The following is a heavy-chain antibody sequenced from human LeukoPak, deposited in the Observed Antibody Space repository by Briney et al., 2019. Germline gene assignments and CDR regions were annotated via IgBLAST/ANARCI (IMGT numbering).Heavy chain of an antibody. D-gene: IGHD4-17*01. CDR1: GYTFTRYA. Sequence: ASVTVSCKASGYTFTRYAMHWVRQAPGQRLEWMGWINAGNGNTKYSQKFQGRVTITRDTSASTAYMELSSLRSEDTAVYYCARGADYGDYYFDYWGQGTLVTVSS. CDR2: INAGNGNT. CDR3: ARGADYGDYYFDY. J-gene: IGHJ4*02. V-gene: IGHV1-3*01.